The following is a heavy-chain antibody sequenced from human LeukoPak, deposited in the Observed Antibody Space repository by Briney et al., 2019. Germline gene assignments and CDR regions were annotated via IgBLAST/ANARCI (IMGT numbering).Heavy chain of an antibody. D-gene: IGHD2-2*01. Sequence: ASVKVSCKASGYTFTSYGISWVRQAPGQGLEWMGWISAYNGNTNYAQKLQGRVTMTTDASTSTAYMELRSLRSDDTAVYYCARDPSPYVVVPAAIDYWGQGTLVTVSS. J-gene: IGHJ4*02. CDR3: ARDPSPYVVVPAAIDY. V-gene: IGHV1-18*01. CDR2: ISAYNGNT. CDR1: GYTFTSYG.